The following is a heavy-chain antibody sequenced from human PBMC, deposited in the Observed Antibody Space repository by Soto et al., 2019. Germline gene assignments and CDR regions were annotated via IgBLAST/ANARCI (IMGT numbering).Heavy chain of an antibody. V-gene: IGHV1-69*13. Sequence: ASVKVSCKASGGTFSSYAISWVRQAPGQGLEWMGGIIPIFGTANYAQKFQGRVTITADESTSTAYMELSSLRSEDTAVYYCARKGKVYDSSGYLDAFDIWGQGTMVTVSS. J-gene: IGHJ3*02. CDR2: IIPIFGTA. CDR1: GGTFSSYA. CDR3: ARKGKVYDSSGYLDAFDI. D-gene: IGHD3-22*01.